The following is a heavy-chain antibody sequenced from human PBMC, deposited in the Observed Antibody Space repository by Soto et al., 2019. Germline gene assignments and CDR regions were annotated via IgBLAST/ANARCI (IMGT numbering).Heavy chain of an antibody. Sequence: SETLSLTCTVSGGSISSYYWSWIRQPPGKGLEWIGYIYYSGSTNYNPSLKSRVTISVDTSKNQFSLKLSSVTAADTAVYYCARERTILQGGMDVWGQGTTVTVS. CDR2: IYYSGST. CDR3: ARERTILQGGMDV. D-gene: IGHD2-21*01. J-gene: IGHJ6*02. CDR1: GGSISSYY. V-gene: IGHV4-59*01.